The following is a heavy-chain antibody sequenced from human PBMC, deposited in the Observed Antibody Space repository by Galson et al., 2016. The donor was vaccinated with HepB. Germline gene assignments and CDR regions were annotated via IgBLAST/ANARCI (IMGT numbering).Heavy chain of an antibody. Sequence: SLRLSCAVSGFIFSSYWMSWVRQAPGKGLEWVANIKQDQTEKYYLDSVKGRFTISRDNTKTELYLTMSSLRVEDTAVYYCARNELGVTNFDSWGQGTLVTVSS. CDR3: ARNELGVTNFDS. V-gene: IGHV3-7*01. CDR2: IKQDQTEK. D-gene: IGHD2-21*02. J-gene: IGHJ4*02. CDR1: GFIFSSYW.